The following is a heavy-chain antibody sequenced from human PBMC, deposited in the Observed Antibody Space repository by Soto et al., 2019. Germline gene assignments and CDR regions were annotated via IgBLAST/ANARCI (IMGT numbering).Heavy chain of an antibody. Sequence: QVQLVESGGGVVQPGRSLRLSCAASGFTFSNYVMHWVRQAPGKGLEWVAVISFDGSNKYHVDSVKGRFTVSRGNPENTVYLEMNSLRTEDTAMYYCAKASSQQWLVHDWYFDLWGRGTLVTVSS. CDR2: ISFDGSNK. CDR1: GFTFSNYV. D-gene: IGHD6-19*01. CDR3: AKASSQQWLVHDWYFDL. V-gene: IGHV3-30*18. J-gene: IGHJ2*01.